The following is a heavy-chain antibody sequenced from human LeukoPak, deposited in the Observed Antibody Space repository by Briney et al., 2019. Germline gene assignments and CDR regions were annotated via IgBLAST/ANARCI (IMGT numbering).Heavy chain of an antibody. CDR3: ARGGGLDV. J-gene: IGHJ6*02. CDR2: INHNGNVN. V-gene: IGHV3-7*03. CDR1: GSTFSSYW. Sequence: GGSLRLSCAASGSTFSSYWMNWARQAPGKGLEWVASINHNGNVNYYVDSVKGRFTISRDNAKNSLYLQMSNLRAEDTVVYFCARGGGLDVWGQGATVTVSS. D-gene: IGHD3-16*01.